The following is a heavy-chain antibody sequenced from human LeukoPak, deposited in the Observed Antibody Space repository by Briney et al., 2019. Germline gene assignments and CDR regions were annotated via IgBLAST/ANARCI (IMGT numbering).Heavy chain of an antibody. V-gene: IGHV4-34*01. CDR2: INHSGST. D-gene: IGHD3-16*02. Sequence: SETLSLTCAVYGGSFSGYYWSWIRQPPGKGLEWIGEINHSGSTNFNPSLKSRVTISVDTSKNHFSLQLSSVAAADTAVYYCARCPFHFYVWRSYRYYYYYRDVWGKGTTVTISS. J-gene: IGHJ6*03. CDR3: ARCPFHFYVWRSYRYYYYYRDV. CDR1: GGSFSGYY.